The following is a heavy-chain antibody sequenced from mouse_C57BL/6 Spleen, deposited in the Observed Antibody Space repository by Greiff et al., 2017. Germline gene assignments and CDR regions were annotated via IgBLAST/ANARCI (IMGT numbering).Heavy chain of an antibody. Sequence: VQLQQSGAELVMPGASVKLSCKASGYTFTSYWMHWVKQRPGQGLEWIGEIDPSDSYTNYNQKFKGKSTLTVDKSSSTAYMQLSSLTSEDSAVYYCARWYYGSSNWYFDVWGTGTTVTVSS. CDR2: IDPSDSYT. CDR1: GYTFTSYW. V-gene: IGHV1-69*01. D-gene: IGHD1-1*01. CDR3: ARWYYGSSNWYFDV. J-gene: IGHJ1*03.